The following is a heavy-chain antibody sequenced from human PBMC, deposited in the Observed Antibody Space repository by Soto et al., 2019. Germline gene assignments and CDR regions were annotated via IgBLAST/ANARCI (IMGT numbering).Heavy chain of an antibody. CDR1: GGSISSGGYY. CDR2: IYYSGST. CDR3: ARGFPLWFDP. J-gene: IGHJ5*02. D-gene: IGHD3-3*01. Sequence: SETLSLTCTVSGGSISSGGYYWSWIRQHPGKGLEWIGYIYYSGSTYYNPSLKSRVTISVDTSNNQFSLKLSSVTAADTAVYYCARGFPLWFDPWGQGTLVTVSS. V-gene: IGHV4-31*03.